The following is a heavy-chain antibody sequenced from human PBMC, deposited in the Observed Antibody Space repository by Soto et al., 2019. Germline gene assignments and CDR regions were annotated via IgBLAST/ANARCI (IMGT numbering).Heavy chain of an antibody. CDR3: ARALLANWGSVNWYFDL. J-gene: IGHJ2*01. D-gene: IGHD7-27*01. CDR1: GGTFSSYA. CDR2: IIPIFGTA. Sequence: ASVKVSCKASGGTFSSYAISWVRQAPGQGLEWMGGIIPIFGTANYAQKFQGRVTITADESTSTAYMELSSLRSEDTAVYYCARALLANWGSVNWYFDLWGRGTLVTSPQ. V-gene: IGHV1-69*13.